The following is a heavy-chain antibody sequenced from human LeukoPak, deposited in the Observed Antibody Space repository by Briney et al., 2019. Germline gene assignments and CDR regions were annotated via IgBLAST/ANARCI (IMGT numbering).Heavy chain of an antibody. D-gene: IGHD1-1*01. CDR3: ARVRAYRYEDY. J-gene: IGHJ4*02. CDR1: GFTFSSYS. Sequence: GGSLRLSCAASGFTFSSYSFNWVRQLPGKGLEWVSSITTTFYTYYTDSVKGRFTISRDNAKNSLYLQMISLRAEDTAVYYCARVRAYRYEDYWGQGTLVTVSS. V-gene: IGHV3-21*01. CDR2: ITTTFYT.